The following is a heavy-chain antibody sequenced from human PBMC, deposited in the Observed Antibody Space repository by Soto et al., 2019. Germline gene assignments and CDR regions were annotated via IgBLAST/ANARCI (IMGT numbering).Heavy chain of an antibody. D-gene: IGHD6-19*01. CDR3: AKNQGKQWLEQFDS. V-gene: IGHV3-23*01. J-gene: IGHJ4*02. CDR2: IAASGGGA. CDR1: GFTFSSYA. Sequence: EVQLLESGGVLVQPGGSLRLSCAASGFTFSSYAMSWVRQAPGKGLEWVSSIAASGGGAWHAASVEGRFTISRDDSRNTLFLHMSSLRVEDTAVYYCAKNQGKQWLEQFDSWGQGTLVTVSS.